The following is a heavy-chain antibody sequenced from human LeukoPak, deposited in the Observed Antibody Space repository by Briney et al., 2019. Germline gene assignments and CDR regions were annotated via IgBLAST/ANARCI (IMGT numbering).Heavy chain of an antibody. J-gene: IGHJ3*02. CDR2: INPNSGGT. Sequence: ASVKVSCKASGYTFTGYYMHWVRQAPGQGLEWMGWINPNSGGTIYAQKFQGWVTMTRDTSISTAYMELSRLRSDDTAVYYCARGGRTHAFDIWGQGTMVTVSS. V-gene: IGHV1-2*04. CDR1: GYTFTGYY. CDR3: ARGGRTHAFDI.